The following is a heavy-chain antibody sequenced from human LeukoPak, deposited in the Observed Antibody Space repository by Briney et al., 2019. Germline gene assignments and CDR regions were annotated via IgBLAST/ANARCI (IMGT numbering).Heavy chain of an antibody. CDR3: ARAGVRYSSSWYDY. V-gene: IGHV4-39*07. CDR2: IYYSGST. D-gene: IGHD6-13*01. J-gene: IGHJ4*02. Sequence: PSETLSLTCTVSGGSISSSSYYWGWIRQPPGKGLEWIGSIYYSGSTYYNPSLKSRVTISVDTSKNQFSLKLSSVTAADTAVYYCARAGVRYSSSWYDYWGQGTLVTVSS. CDR1: GGSISSSSYY.